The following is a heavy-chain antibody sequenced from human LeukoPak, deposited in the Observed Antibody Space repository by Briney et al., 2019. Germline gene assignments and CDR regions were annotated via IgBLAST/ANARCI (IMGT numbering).Heavy chain of an antibody. V-gene: IGHV1-69*04. D-gene: IGHD3-22*01. J-gene: IGHJ4*02. CDR3: ARDGGGADSSGYSDY. CDR1: GGTFSSYA. CDR2: IIPILGIA. Sequence: SVKVSCKASGGTFSSYAISWVRQAPGQGLEWMGRIIPILGIANYAQKFQGRVTITADKSTSTAYMELSSLRSEDTAVYYCARDGGGADSSGYSDYWGQGTLVTVSS.